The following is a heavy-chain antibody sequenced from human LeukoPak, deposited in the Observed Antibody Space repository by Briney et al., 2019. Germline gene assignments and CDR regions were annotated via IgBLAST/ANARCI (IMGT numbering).Heavy chain of an antibody. J-gene: IGHJ4*02. D-gene: IGHD5-12*01. CDR3: TTNRGYDPTLYYFDY. Sequence: GGSLRLSCTGSGFTFDDYPINWVRQAPGKGLEWVGFIRSNLYGGTTEYAASAKGRFTVSRDDSKRTAFLQMNSLKTEDTAVYYCTTNRGYDPTLYYFDYWGQGTLVTVSS. CDR2: IRSNLYGGTT. CDR1: GFTFDDYP. V-gene: IGHV3-49*04.